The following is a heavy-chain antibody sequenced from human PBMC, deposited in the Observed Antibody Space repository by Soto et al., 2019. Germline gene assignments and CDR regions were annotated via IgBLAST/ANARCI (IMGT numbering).Heavy chain of an antibody. V-gene: IGHV1-18*04. CDR2: ISAYNGNT. Sequence: ASVKFSSKASGDMFSTYTITWMRQAPGQGLEWMGWISAYNGNTNYAQKLQGRVTMTTDTSTSTAYMELRSLRSDDTAVYYCASGGSYGYNYWGQGTLVTVSS. D-gene: IGHD5-18*01. CDR1: GDMFSTYT. CDR3: ASGGSYGYNY. J-gene: IGHJ4*02.